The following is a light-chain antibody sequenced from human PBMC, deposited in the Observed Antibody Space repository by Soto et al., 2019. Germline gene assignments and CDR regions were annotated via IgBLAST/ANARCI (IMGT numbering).Light chain of an antibody. V-gene: IGKV1-5*03. CDR1: QDVSQW. CDR3: QQSDSYPYT. Sequence: DIHMTQSPSTLSASVGDTVTITCRASQDVSQWLAWYQERPGKPPKRLIYKASSLERGVPSRFRGRGSEAEFPLTISDLHPADFAPYDCQQSDSYPYTFGQGNRREIK. J-gene: IGKJ2*01. CDR2: KAS.